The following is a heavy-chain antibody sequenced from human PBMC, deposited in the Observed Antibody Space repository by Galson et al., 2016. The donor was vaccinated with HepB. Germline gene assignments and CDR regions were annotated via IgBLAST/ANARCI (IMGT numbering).Heavy chain of an antibody. J-gene: IGHJ4*02. CDR3: TRVSFLGRGLTN. Sequence: CAISGDSVSSNIAAWNWIRQSPSRGLEWLGRTYYRSKWYNDHVPSVKSRITISPDTSKNQFSLQLKSVTPEDTAVYYCTRVSFLGRGLTNWGQGILVTVPS. CDR1: GDSVSSNIAA. D-gene: IGHD2/OR15-2a*01. CDR2: TYYRSKWYN. V-gene: IGHV6-1*01.